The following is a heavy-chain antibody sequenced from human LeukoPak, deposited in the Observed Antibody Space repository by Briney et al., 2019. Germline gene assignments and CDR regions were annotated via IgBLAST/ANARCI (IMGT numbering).Heavy chain of an antibody. CDR3: ARNSYDYVWGSYGDY. CDR2: ISSSSSTI. CDR1: GFTFSSYS. D-gene: IGHD3-16*01. Sequence: GGSLRLSCVASGFTFSSYSMNWVRQAPGKGLEWVSYISSSSSTIYYADSVKGRFTISRDNAKNSLYLQMNSLRAEDTAVYYCARNSYDYVWGSYGDYWGQGTLVTVSS. J-gene: IGHJ4*02. V-gene: IGHV3-48*04.